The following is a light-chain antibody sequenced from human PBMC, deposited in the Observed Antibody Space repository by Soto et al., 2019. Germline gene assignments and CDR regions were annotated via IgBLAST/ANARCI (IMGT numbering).Light chain of an antibody. CDR3: QKYGSSPR. V-gene: IGKV3-20*01. Sequence: EVVLTQSPGTLSLSPGERATLSCRASQSISSSYLAWYQQKPGQAPSLLIYGASNRFAGIPDRFSGSGSGTDFTLTISRLEPEDFEVYYCQKYGSSPRFGQGTKVEIK. CDR2: GAS. CDR1: QSISSSY. J-gene: IGKJ1*01.